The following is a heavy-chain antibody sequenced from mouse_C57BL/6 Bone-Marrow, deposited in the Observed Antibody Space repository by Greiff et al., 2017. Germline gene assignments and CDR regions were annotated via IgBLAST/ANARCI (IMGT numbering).Heavy chain of an antibody. CDR1: GFTFSSYT. CDR2: ISSGGDYL. Sequence: EVQVVESGEGLVKPGGSLKLSCAASGFTFSSYTMSWVRQTPEKRLEWVAYISSGGDYLYYADTVKGRFTISRDNARNTLYLQMSSLQSEDTAMYYCTRERGYGSSPYYFDYWCQGTTLTVSS. V-gene: IGHV5-9-1*02. J-gene: IGHJ2*01. D-gene: IGHD1-1*01. CDR3: TRERGYGSSPYYFDY.